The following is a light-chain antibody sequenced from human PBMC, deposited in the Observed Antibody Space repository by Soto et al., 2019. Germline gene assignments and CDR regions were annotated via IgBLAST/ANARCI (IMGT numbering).Light chain of an antibody. CDR1: QSISSW. V-gene: IGKV1-5*03. CDR3: QQYNSSLLT. CDR2: KAS. Sequence: DLQMTQSPSTLSASVGDRVTITCRASQSISSWLAWYQQKPGKAPKLLIYKASSLESGVPSRFSGSGSGTEFTLTISSLQPDDFATYYCQQYNSSLLTFGGGTKVEIK. J-gene: IGKJ4*01.